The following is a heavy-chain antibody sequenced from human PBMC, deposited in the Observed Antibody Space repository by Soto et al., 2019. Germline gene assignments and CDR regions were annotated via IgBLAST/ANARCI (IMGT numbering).Heavy chain of an antibody. CDR1: GFTFSSYA. J-gene: IGHJ4*02. CDR2: ISGSGGST. D-gene: IGHD3-10*01. Sequence: GGSLRLSCAASGFTFSSYAMSWVRQAPGKGLEWVSAISGSGGSTYYADSVKGRFTISRDNSKNTPYLQMNSLRAEDTAVYCCAKRPNYYGSGTNFDYWGQGTLVTVSS. CDR3: AKRPNYYGSGTNFDY. V-gene: IGHV3-23*01.